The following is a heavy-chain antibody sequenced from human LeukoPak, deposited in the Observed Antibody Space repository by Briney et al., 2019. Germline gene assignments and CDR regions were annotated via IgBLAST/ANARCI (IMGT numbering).Heavy chain of an antibody. CDR1: GFTFSNFA. Sequence: GGSLRLSCAASGFTFSNFAMSWVRQAPGKGLEWVSGISGSGGSTYYVDSVKGRFTISRDNSKNTLYLQMNSLRAEDTAVYYCAAQNLEGYWFDPWGQGALVTVSS. D-gene: IGHD3-3*01. J-gene: IGHJ5*02. V-gene: IGHV3-23*01. CDR3: AAQNLEGYWFDP. CDR2: ISGSGGST.